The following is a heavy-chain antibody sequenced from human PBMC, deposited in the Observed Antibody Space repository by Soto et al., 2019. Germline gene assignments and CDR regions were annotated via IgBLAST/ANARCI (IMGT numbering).Heavy chain of an antibody. V-gene: IGHV1-46*03. D-gene: IGHD3-10*01. CDR2: INPSGGST. J-gene: IGHJ5*02. CDR3: ARDFGATATIDP. Sequence: QVQLVQSGAEVKKPGASVKVSCKASGYTFTSYYMHWVRQAPGQGLEWMGIINPSGGSTSYAQKFQGRVTMTRDTSTSTVYMDLSSLRSEDTAVYYCARDFGATATIDPWGQGTLVTVSS. CDR1: GYTFTSYY.